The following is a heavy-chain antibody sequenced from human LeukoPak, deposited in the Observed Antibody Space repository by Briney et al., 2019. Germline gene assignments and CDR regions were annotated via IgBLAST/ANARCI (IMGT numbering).Heavy chain of an antibody. Sequence: GESLKISCKGSGYTIGSFGSYWIAWVRRMPGKGLEWMGSIYPIDSDTRYNPSFEGQVTVSVDRSISTAYLQWSSLKASDTAMYYSARVTSARWFFDCWGQGSLLTVSS. J-gene: IGHJ4*02. CDR1: GYTIGSFGSYW. V-gene: IGHV5-51*01. D-gene: IGHD3-9*01. CDR2: IYPIDSDT. CDR3: ARVTSARWFFDC.